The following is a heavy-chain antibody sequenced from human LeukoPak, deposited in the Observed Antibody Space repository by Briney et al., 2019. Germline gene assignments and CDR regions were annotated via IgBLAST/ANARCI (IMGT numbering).Heavy chain of an antibody. J-gene: IGHJ4*02. V-gene: IGHV3-23*01. CDR1: GFTFSNYA. Sequence: GGSLRLSCAASGFTFSNYAMSWVRQAPEKGLEWVSALSGSADRTYYADSVKGRFTISRDNSKNTVYLQMNSLRAEDTAVYYCAKGSHYGDLLFEYWGQRTLVTVSS. D-gene: IGHD4-17*01. CDR2: LSGSADRT. CDR3: AKGSHYGDLLFEY.